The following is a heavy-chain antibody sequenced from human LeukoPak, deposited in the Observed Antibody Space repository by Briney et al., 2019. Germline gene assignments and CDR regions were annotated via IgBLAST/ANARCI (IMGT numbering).Heavy chain of an antibody. V-gene: IGHV4-4*07. CDR1: GGSISNYY. Sequence: SETLSLTCTVSGGSISNYYWSWIRQPAGKGLEWIGRIHTSGSTNYNPALKNRVTLSGDTSKNQFSLKLTSVTATDTAVYYCARDPAAAGAFDYWGQGTLVTDSS. CDR2: IHTSGST. CDR3: ARDPAAAGAFDY. D-gene: IGHD6-13*01. J-gene: IGHJ4*02.